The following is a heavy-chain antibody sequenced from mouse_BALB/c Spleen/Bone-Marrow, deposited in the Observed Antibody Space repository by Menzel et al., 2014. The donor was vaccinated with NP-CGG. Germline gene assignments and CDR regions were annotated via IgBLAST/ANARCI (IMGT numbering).Heavy chain of an antibody. V-gene: IGHV1-39*01. J-gene: IGHJ1*01. CDR3: ARSRYDGTYWYFDV. CDR2: IDPYYGGT. CDR1: GNSFTANN. Sequence: EVQLQQSGPELEKPGASVKISCKASGNSFTANNMNWVKQSNGKSLEWIGNIDPYYGGTSYNQKFKGKATLTVDKSSSTDYMQLKSLTSEDSAVYYCARSRYDGTYWYFDVWGAGTTVTGSS. D-gene: IGHD2-14*01.